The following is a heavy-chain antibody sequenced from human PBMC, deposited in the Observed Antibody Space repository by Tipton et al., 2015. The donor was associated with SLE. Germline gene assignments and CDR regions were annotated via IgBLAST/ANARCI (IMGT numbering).Heavy chain of an antibody. D-gene: IGHD6-19*01. Sequence: TLSLTCTVSGGSISSGDYYWSWIRQPPGKGLEWIGYIYYSGSTNYNPSLKSRVTISVDTSKNQFSLKLSSVTAADTAVYYCARDPPSGADAFDIWGQGTMVTVSS. CDR2: IYYSGST. CDR1: GGSISSGDYY. J-gene: IGHJ3*02. CDR3: ARDPPSGADAFDI. V-gene: IGHV4-61*08.